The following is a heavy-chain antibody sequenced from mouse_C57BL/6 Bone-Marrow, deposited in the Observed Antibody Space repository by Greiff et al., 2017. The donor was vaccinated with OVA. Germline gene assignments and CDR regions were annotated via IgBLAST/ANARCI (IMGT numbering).Heavy chain of an antibody. CDR3: AREGILIKYYFDY. D-gene: IGHD1-2*01. CDR1: GYTFTSYG. V-gene: IGHV1-58*01. J-gene: IGHJ2*01. CDR2: IYIGNGYT. Sequence: VQLQQSGAELVRPGSSVKMSCKTSGYTFTSYGINWVKQRPGQGLEWIGDIYIGNGYTEYNEKFKGKATMTSDTASSTAYMQLSSLTSEYSAIYFCAREGILIKYYFDYWGQGTTLTVSS.